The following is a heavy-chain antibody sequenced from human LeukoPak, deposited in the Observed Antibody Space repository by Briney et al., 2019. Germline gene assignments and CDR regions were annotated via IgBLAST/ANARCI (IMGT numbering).Heavy chain of an antibody. D-gene: IGHD6-13*01. CDR2: INPSGGST. CDR3: ARSAAAGTGGWGDNWFDP. J-gene: IGHJ5*02. V-gene: IGHV1-46*01. Sequence: GASVKVSCKASGYTFTSYYMHWVRQAPGQGLEWMGIINPSGGSTSYAQKFQGRVTMTRDTSTSTVYMELSSLRSEDTAVHYCARSAAAGTGGWGDNWFDPWGQGTLVTVSS. CDR1: GYTFTSYY.